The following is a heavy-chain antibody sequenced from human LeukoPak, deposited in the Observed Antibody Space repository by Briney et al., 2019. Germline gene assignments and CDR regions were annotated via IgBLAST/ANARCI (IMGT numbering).Heavy chain of an antibody. CDR3: AKDPYGTRYFDY. Sequence: GGSLRLSCAASGFTFTNSTMSWVRQAPGKGLEWVSTISGRGGNTYYADSVKGRFTISRDNSKNTVYLQMNSLRAEDTAVYYCAKDPYGTRYFDYWGQGTLVTVSS. V-gene: IGHV3-23*01. CDR2: ISGRGGNT. J-gene: IGHJ4*02. CDR1: GFTFTNST. D-gene: IGHD2-2*01.